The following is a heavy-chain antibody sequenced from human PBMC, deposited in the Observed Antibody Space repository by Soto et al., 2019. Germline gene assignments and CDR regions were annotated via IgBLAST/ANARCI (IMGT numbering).Heavy chain of an antibody. CDR3: SGNPGHSRPGAFDI. J-gene: IGHJ3*02. V-gene: IGHV1-18*01. CDR1: GYTFTSNG. CDR2: ISAYNGNT. D-gene: IGHD3-22*01. Sequence: QVQLVQSGADVKKPGASVKVSCKASGYTFTSNGISWVRQAPGKGLEWMGWISAYNGNTNYAYKLLGRVTMNTDTPTTTAYLELWSLMTDDTAVYYWSGNPGHSRPGAFDIWGQGTMVTVSS.